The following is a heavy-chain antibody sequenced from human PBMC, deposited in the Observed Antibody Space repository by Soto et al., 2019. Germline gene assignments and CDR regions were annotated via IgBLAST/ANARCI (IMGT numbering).Heavy chain of an antibody. CDR3: ARHGTGGYQRHYSYYMDV. Sequence: NPSETLSLTCTVSGGSISSYYWSWIRQPPEKGLEWIGYIYYSGSTNYNPSLKSRVTISVDTSKNQFSLKLSSVTAADTAVYYCARHGTGGYQRHYSYYMDVWGKGTTVTVSS. V-gene: IGHV4-59*08. CDR1: GGSISSYY. CDR2: IYYSGST. J-gene: IGHJ6*03. D-gene: IGHD1-1*01.